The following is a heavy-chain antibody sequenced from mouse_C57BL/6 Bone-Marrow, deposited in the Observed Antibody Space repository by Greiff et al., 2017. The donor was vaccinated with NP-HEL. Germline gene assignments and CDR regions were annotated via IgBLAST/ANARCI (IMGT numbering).Heavy chain of an antibody. CDR1: GYTFTSYG. CDR3: AISYYYGSSYSAAY. D-gene: IGHD1-1*01. J-gene: IGHJ3*01. CDR2: IYPRSGNT. V-gene: IGHV1-81*01. Sequence: QVQLQQSGAELARPGASVKLSCKASGYTFTSYGISWVKQRTGQGLEWIGEIYPRSGNTYYNEKFKGKATLTADKSSSTAYMELRSLTSEDSAVYFCAISYYYGSSYSAAYWGQGTLVTVSA.